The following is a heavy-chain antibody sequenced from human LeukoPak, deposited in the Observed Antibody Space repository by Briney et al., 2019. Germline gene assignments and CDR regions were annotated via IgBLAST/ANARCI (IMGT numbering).Heavy chain of an antibody. CDR3: ARHLRYCSSTSC. Sequence: GGSLRLSCAASGFTFSSYAMHWVRQAPGEGLDWVAVISYVGSNKYYADSVKGRFTISRDNSKNTLYLQMNSLRAEDTAVYYCARHLRYCSSTSCWGQGTLVTVSS. CDR1: GFTFSSYA. D-gene: IGHD2-2*01. J-gene: IGHJ4*02. V-gene: IGHV3-30-3*01. CDR2: ISYVGSNK.